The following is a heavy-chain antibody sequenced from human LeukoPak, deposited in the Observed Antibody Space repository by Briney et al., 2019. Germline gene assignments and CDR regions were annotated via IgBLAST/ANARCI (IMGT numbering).Heavy chain of an antibody. J-gene: IGHJ4*02. CDR2: INRSGST. Sequence: SETLSLTCAVYGGSFSGYYWTWIRQPPGKGLQWIGEINRSGSTNYSPSLKSRVTISIDTSKNQFSLKLSSVTAADTAVYYCARGNLGYSGDSWDYRGQGTLVTVSS. V-gene: IGHV4-34*01. D-gene: IGHD5-12*01. CDR1: GGSFSGYY. CDR3: ARGNLGYSGDSWDY.